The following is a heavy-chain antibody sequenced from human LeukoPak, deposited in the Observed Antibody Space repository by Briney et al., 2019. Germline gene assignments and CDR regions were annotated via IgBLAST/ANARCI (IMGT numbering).Heavy chain of an antibody. V-gene: IGHV4-59*01. CDR2: IYYSGST. D-gene: IGHD3-10*01. CDR1: GGSISSYY. CDR3: ARARPVSSRFGHIFDY. Sequence: SETLPLTCTVSGGSISSYYWSWIRQPPGKGLEWIGYIYYSGSTNYNPSLKSRVTISVDTSKNQFSLKLSSVTAADTAVYYCARARPVSSRFGHIFDYWGQGTLVTVSS. J-gene: IGHJ4*02.